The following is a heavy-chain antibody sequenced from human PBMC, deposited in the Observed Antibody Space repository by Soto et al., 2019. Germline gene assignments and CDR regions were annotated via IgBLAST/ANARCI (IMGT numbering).Heavy chain of an antibody. J-gene: IGHJ3*02. CDR1: GGSISSGDYY. V-gene: IGHV4-30-4*01. CDR2: IYYSGST. CDR3: ARVRTDCTNGVCYRGTGAFDI. D-gene: IGHD2-8*01. Sequence: SETLSLTCTVSGGSISSGDYYWSWIRQPPGKGLEWIGYIYYSGSTYYNPSLKSRVTISVDTSKNQFSLKLSSVTAADTAVYYCARVRTDCTNGVCYRGTGAFDIWGQGTMVTVSS.